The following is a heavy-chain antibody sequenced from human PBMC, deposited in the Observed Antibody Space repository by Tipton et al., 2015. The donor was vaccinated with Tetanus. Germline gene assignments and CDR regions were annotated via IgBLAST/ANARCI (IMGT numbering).Heavy chain of an antibody. CDR3: ARDLSSYDSSGPYFDY. D-gene: IGHD3-22*01. Sequence: VQLVQSGGGLVKPGGSLRLSCAASGFTFSSYSMNWVRQAPGKGLEWVSSISSSSSYIYYADSVKGRFTISRDNAKNSLYLQMNSLRAEDTAVYYCARDLSSYDSSGPYFDYWGQGTLVTVSS. V-gene: IGHV3-21*01. J-gene: IGHJ4*02. CDR1: GFTFSSYS. CDR2: ISSSSSYI.